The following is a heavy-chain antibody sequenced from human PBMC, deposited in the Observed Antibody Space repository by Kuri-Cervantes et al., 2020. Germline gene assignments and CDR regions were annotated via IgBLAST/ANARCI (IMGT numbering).Heavy chain of an antibody. J-gene: IGHJ6*02. CDR2: VWYDGSNK. D-gene: IGHD3-10*01. V-gene: IGHV3-33*01. CDR1: GFTFSSYG. Sequence: GGSLRLSCAASGFTFSSYGMHWVRQAPGKGLEWVAVVWYDGSNKYYADSVKGRFTISRDNSKNTLYLQMNSLRAEDTAVYYCAREGVTMVRGVISDEYYYYGMDVWGQGTTVTVSS. CDR3: AREGVTMVRGVISDEYYYYGMDV.